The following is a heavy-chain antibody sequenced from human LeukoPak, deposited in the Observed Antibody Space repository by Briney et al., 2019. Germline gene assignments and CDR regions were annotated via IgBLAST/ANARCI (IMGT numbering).Heavy chain of an antibody. CDR1: GGSISTYY. CDR2: INYSGST. V-gene: IGHV4-59*01. D-gene: IGHD4-17*01. Sequence: SETLSLTCTGSGGSISTYYWSWIRQPPGKGLEWMGYINYSGSTNYNPSLKSRVTISLDTSKNRFCLALRSVTAADTAVYYCTRDWWGGDRTPYGMDLWGQGTTVTVSS. CDR3: TRDWWGGDRTPYGMDL. J-gene: IGHJ6*02.